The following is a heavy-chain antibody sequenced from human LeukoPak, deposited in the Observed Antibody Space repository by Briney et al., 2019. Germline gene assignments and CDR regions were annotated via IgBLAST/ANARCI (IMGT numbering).Heavy chain of an antibody. Sequence: GGSLRLSCAASGFTFSTYNMHWVRQAPGKGLEWVSSISGTSRSAYIYYADSVKGRFTISRDNAENSLYLQMNSLRAEDTAVYYCARPSINDYGDFGYWGQGTLVTVSS. CDR3: ARPSINDYGDFGY. J-gene: IGHJ4*02. CDR2: ISGTSRSAYI. V-gene: IGHV3-21*01. CDR1: GFTFSTYN. D-gene: IGHD4-17*01.